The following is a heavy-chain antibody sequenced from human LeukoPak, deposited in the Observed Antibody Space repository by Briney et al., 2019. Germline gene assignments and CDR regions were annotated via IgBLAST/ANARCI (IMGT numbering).Heavy chain of an antibody. J-gene: IGHJ4*02. D-gene: IGHD6-13*01. Sequence: GGSLRLSRAASGFTFSSYAMSWVRQAPGKGLEWVSAISGSGGSTYYADSVKGRFTISRDNSKNTLYLQMNSLRAEDTAVYYCAKDYPYSSSWWPYYFDYWGQGTLVTVSS. V-gene: IGHV3-23*01. CDR3: AKDYPYSSSWWPYYFDY. CDR2: ISGSGGST. CDR1: GFTFSSYA.